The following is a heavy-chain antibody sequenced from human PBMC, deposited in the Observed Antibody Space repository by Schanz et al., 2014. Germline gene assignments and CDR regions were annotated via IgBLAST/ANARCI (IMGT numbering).Heavy chain of an antibody. CDR3: ARVPRRVTTRGGGSRYYFDY. J-gene: IGHJ4*02. V-gene: IGHV3-21*02. Sequence: VQLVESGGGLVQPGGSLRLSCAASGLTFSNHAMSWVRQAPGRGLEWVSSISRSSGRIYYSDSVKGRFTISRDNAKNTLYLQLNSLRAEDTAVYYCARVPRRVTTRGGGSRYYFDYWGQGTLVTVSS. CDR2: ISRSSGRI. CDR1: GLTFSNHA. D-gene: IGHD4-17*01.